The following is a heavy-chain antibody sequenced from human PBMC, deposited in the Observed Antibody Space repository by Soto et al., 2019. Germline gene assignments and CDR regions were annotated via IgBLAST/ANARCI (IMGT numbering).Heavy chain of an antibody. Sequence: GGSLRLSCAASGFTFSDYYMSWIRQAPGKGLEWVSYISSSGSTIYYADSVKGRFTISRDNAKNSLYLQMNSLRAEDTAVYYCTTEVRDCSGGSCYSLFGVVHYYFDYWGQGTLVTVSS. CDR1: GFTFSDYY. V-gene: IGHV3-11*01. CDR2: ISSSGSTI. J-gene: IGHJ4*02. D-gene: IGHD2-15*01. CDR3: TTEVRDCSGGSCYSLFGVVHYYFDY.